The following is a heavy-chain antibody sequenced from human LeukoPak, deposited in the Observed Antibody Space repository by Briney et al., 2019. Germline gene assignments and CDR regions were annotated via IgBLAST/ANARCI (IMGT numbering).Heavy chain of an antibody. D-gene: IGHD6-13*01. CDR3: AKDFPTRGAAAGTDFFDY. Sequence: GGSLRRSCAVSGFTFSSYAMSWVRQAPGKGLEWVSGIGGSGGSTYYADSVKGRFTISRDNSKNMLYLQMNSLRAGDTAVYYCAKDFPTRGAAAGTDFFDYWGQGTLVTVSS. CDR2: IGGSGGST. CDR1: GFTFSSYA. J-gene: IGHJ4*02. V-gene: IGHV3-23*01.